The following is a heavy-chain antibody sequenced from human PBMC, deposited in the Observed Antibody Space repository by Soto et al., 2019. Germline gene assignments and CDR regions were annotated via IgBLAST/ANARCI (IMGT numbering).Heavy chain of an antibody. Sequence: PSETLSLTCTVSGGSISSGDYYWSWIRQPPGKGLEWIGYIYYSGSTYYNPSLKSRVTISVDTSKNQFSLKLSSVTAADTAVYYCAREDSGGSGYTPRFDIWGQGTMVTVSS. D-gene: IGHD6-25*01. CDR3: AREDSGGSGYTPRFDI. CDR1: GGSISSGDYY. V-gene: IGHV4-30-4*01. CDR2: IYYSGST. J-gene: IGHJ3*02.